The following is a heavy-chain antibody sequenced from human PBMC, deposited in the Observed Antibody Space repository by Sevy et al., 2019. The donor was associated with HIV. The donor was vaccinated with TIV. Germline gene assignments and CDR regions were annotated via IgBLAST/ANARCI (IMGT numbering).Heavy chain of an antibody. V-gene: IGHV3-53*01. CDR1: GFSVSRNH. J-gene: IGHJ4*02. CDR3: ARRLSRAWYFDF. CDR2: IYSDGTT. Sequence: GGSLRLSCAASGFSVSRNHINWVRQAPGKGQEWISVIYSDGTTQYADSVKGRFTISRDTSNNTVYLQVSSLRADDTAVYYSARRLSRAWYFDFWGQGTLVTVSS. D-gene: IGHD6-19*01.